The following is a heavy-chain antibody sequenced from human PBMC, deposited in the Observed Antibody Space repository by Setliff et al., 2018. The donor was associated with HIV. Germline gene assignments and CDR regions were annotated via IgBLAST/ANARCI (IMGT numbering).Heavy chain of an antibody. CDR1: GFAFSGHQ. Sequence: GGSLRLSCAASGFAFSGHQMSWVRQAPGKGLEWVAKIKQDGSEKYYGDSVKGRFTISRDNAKNSVHLQMNSLRVEDTAVCFCAAQGVLWGQGTQVTVS. V-gene: IGHV3-7*01. CDR3: AAQGVL. CDR2: IKQDGSEK. J-gene: IGHJ4*02.